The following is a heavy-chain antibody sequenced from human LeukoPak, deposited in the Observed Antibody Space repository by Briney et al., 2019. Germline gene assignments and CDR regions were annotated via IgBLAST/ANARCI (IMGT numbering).Heavy chain of an antibody. Sequence: GGSLRLSCAASGFTFGNYAMTWVRQAPGEGLEWVSSISGSGGSTYYADSVKGRFTISRDNSKNTLYLQMNSLRAEDTAVYYCAKGDSYCSSTSCYMDYWGQGTLVTVSS. CDR3: AKGDSYCSSTSCYMDY. V-gene: IGHV3-23*01. J-gene: IGHJ4*02. CDR1: GFTFGNYA. D-gene: IGHD2-2*02. CDR2: ISGSGGST.